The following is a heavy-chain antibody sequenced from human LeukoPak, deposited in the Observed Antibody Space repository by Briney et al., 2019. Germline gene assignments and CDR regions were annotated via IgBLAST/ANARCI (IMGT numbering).Heavy chain of an antibody. Sequence: PSETLSLTCTVSGGSISSNYWSWIRQPPGKGLEWIGYIYNSGSTNYNPSLKSRVTISVDTSKNQFSLKLSSVTAADTAVYYCARLGPAAGTSFDYWGQGTLVTVSS. J-gene: IGHJ4*02. CDR3: ARLGPAAGTSFDY. D-gene: IGHD6-13*01. CDR1: GGSISSNY. CDR2: IYNSGST. V-gene: IGHV4-59*01.